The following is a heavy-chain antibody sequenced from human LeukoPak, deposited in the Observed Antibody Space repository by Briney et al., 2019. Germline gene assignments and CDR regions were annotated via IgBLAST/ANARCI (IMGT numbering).Heavy chain of an antibody. J-gene: IGHJ4*02. CDR3: ARLTYYYDSSGYARFDY. CDR1: GGSISSGGYY. Sequence: PSETLSLTCTVSGGSISSGGYYWSWIRQHPGKGLEWIGYIYYSGSTYYNPSLKSRVTISVDTSKNQFSLKLSSVTAADTAVYYCARLTYYYDSSGYARFDYWGQGTLVTVSS. V-gene: IGHV4-31*03. CDR2: IYYSGST. D-gene: IGHD3-22*01.